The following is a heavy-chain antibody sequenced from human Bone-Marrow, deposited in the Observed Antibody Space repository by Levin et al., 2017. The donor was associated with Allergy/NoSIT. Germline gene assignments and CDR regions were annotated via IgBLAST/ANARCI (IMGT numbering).Heavy chain of an antibody. D-gene: IGHD1-14*01. CDR1: GDSISSHDW. CDR2: VHHSGST. CDR3: ARNGIYCMDV. Sequence: SQTLSLTCVVSGDSISSHDWWSWVRQAPGKGLEWIAEVHHSGSTNYNPSLKSRVSISVDKSKNYISLRVSSVTAADTAVYYCARNGIYCMDVWGRGTTVTVSS. J-gene: IGHJ6*03. V-gene: IGHV4-4*02.